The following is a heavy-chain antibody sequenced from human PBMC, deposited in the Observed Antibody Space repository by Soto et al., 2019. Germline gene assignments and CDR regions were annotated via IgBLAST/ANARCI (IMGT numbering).Heavy chain of an antibody. J-gene: IGHJ6*02. Sequence: QVQLVQSGAEVKKPGASVKVSCKASGYTFTSYDINWVRQATGQGLEWMGWINPKSGKTGYAQKFQGRVTMSRATSLSTAYVELSSMKSEDTAVYYCARGAKGTIFGVIDNGKDVWGQGTTVTVSS. CDR3: ARGAKGTIFGVIDNGKDV. CDR2: INPKSGKT. D-gene: IGHD3-3*01. V-gene: IGHV1-8*01. CDR1: GYTFTSYD.